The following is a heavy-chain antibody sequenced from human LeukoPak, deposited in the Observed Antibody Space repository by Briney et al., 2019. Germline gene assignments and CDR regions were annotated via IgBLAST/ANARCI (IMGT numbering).Heavy chain of an antibody. V-gene: IGHV4-59*12. Sequence: PSETLSLTCTVSGGSISSYYWSWIRQPPGKGLEWIGYIYYSGSTNYNPSLKSRVTISVDTSKNQFSLKLSSVTAADTAVYYCARESPITMIVVASLMDVWGKGTTVTVSS. CDR1: GGSISSYY. J-gene: IGHJ6*03. CDR2: IYYSGST. D-gene: IGHD3-22*01. CDR3: ARESPITMIVVASLMDV.